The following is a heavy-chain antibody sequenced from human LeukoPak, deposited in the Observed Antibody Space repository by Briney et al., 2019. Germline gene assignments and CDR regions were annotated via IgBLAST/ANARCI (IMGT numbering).Heavy chain of an antibody. V-gene: IGHV3-23*01. D-gene: IGHD2-2*02. J-gene: IGHJ4*02. CDR2: ISSSGAGT. CDR1: GFTFSNYA. Sequence: GGSLRLSCAASGFTFSNYAMSWVRQAPGKGLEWFSGISSSGAGTYYADSVKGRFTISRDNSKNTLYLQMNSLRAEDTAVYYCAKSANDYCSSNSCYKFDYWGQGTRVTVSS. CDR3: AKSANDYCSSNSCYKFDY.